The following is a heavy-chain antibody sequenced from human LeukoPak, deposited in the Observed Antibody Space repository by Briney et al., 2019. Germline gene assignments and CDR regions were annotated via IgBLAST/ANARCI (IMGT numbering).Heavy chain of an antibody. V-gene: IGHV1-69*13. J-gene: IGHJ6*02. CDR2: IIPIFGTA. Sequence: GASVTVSCTASGGTFSSYAISWVRQAPGQGLEWMGGIIPIFGTANYAQKFQGRVTITADESTSTAYMELSSLRSEDTAVYYCARLYCGGDCYSRKAYYYYGMDVWGQGTTVTVSS. CDR1: GGTFSSYA. CDR3: ARLYCGGDCYSRKAYYYYGMDV. D-gene: IGHD2-21*02.